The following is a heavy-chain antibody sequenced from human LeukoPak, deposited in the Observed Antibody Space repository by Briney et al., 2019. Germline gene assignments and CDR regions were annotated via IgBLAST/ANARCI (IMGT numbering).Heavy chain of an antibody. D-gene: IGHD3-10*01. CDR2: ISSSGSTI. V-gene: IGHV3-48*03. Sequence: GGSLRLSCAASGFTFSSYEMNWVRQARGKGLEWVSYISSSGSTIYYADSVKGRFTISRDNAKNSLYLQMNSLRAEDTAVYYCARDREGFDYWGQGTLVTVSS. CDR1: GFTFSSYE. CDR3: ARDREGFDY. J-gene: IGHJ4*02.